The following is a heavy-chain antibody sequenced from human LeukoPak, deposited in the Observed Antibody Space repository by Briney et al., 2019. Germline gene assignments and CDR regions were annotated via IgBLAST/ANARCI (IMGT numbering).Heavy chain of an antibody. CDR2: IKSDGSTI. CDR1: GFTFSTYW. CDR3: VRGPAAMGWFDP. V-gene: IGHV3-74*01. D-gene: IGHD2-2*01. J-gene: IGHJ5*02. Sequence: GGSLRLSCAASGFTFSTYWMHWVRQAPGKGLVWVSRIKSDGSTIDYADSVKGRFTISRDNAKNTLYLQMNSLRAEDTAVYYCVRGPAAMGWFDPWGQGTLVTVSS.